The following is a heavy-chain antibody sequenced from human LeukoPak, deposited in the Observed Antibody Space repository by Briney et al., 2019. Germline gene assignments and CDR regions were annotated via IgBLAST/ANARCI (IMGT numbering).Heavy chain of an antibody. CDR1: GFTFSNSA. J-gene: IGHJ4*02. V-gene: IGHV1-58*01. Sequence: GASVKVSCKASGFTFSNSAVQWVRQACGQRLEWIGWIVVGSGNTNYAQKFQERVTITRDMSTSTAYMELSSLRSEDTAVYYCTSDPTFYSGRYCFDYWGQGTLVTVSS. D-gene: IGHD1-26*01. CDR3: TSDPTFYSGRYCFDY. CDR2: IVVGSGNT.